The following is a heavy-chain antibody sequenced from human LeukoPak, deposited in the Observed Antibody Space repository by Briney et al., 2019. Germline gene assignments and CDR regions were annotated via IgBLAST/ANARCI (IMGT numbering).Heavy chain of an antibody. D-gene: IGHD2-15*01. CDR2: INHSGST. J-gene: IGHJ4*02. CDR3: ARGVCSGGRCYGLFNY. CDR1: GGSFCGYY. Sequence: SETLSLTSAVYGGSFCGYYWSWIRQPPGKGVEWFGEINHSGSTNYNPSLKSRVTISVDTSKNQFSLKLSSVTAADTAVYYCARGVCSGGRCYGLFNYWGKGTLVTVSS. V-gene: IGHV4-34*01.